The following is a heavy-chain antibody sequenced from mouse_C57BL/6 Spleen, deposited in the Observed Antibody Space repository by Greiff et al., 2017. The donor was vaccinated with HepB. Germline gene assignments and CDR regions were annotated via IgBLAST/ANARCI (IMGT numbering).Heavy chain of an antibody. V-gene: IGHV1-26*01. J-gene: IGHJ4*01. CDR2: INPNNGGT. CDR3: ARNGDEAMDY. CDR1: GYTFTDYY. D-gene: IGHD4-1*01. Sequence: EVQLQQSGPELVKPGASVKISCKASGYTFTDYYMNWVKQSHGKSLEWIGDINPNNGGTSYNQKFKGKATLTVDKSSSTAYMELRSLTSEDSAVYYCARNGDEAMDYWGQGTSVTVSS.